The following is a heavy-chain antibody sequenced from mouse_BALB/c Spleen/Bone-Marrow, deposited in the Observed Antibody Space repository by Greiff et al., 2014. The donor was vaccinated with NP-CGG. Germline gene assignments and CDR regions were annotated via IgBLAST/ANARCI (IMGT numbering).Heavy chain of an antibody. V-gene: IGHV14-3*02. Sequence: EVQLQQSGAELVKPGASVKLSCTASGFNIKDTYMHWVEQRPEQGLEWIGRIDPANGNTKYDPKFQGKATITADTSSNTAYLQLSSLTSEDTAVYYCARYYYGSSYFDYWGHGTTLTVSS. CDR1: GFNIKDTY. D-gene: IGHD1-1*01. J-gene: IGHJ2*01. CDR3: ARYYYGSSYFDY. CDR2: IDPANGNT.